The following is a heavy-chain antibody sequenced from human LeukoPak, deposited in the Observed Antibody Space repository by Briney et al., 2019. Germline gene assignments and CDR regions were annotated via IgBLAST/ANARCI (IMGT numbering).Heavy chain of an antibody. J-gene: IGHJ4*02. CDR1: GFTFSSYG. V-gene: IGHV3-33*01. D-gene: IGHD7-27*01. CDR2: IWYDGSNK. Sequence: GRSLRLSCAASGFTFSSYGMHWVRQAPGKGLEWVAVIWYDGSNKYYADSVKGRFTISRDNSKTSLYLQMNSLRAEDTAVYYCARPTPGTGVGDYWGQGTLVTVSS. CDR3: ARPTPGTGVGDY.